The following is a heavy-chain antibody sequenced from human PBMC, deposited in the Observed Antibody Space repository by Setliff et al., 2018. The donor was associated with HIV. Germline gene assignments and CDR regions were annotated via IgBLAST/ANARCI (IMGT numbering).Heavy chain of an antibody. CDR3: ARDRSRHYGAGGRLDV. CDR2: IYYSGST. D-gene: IGHD4-17*01. V-gene: IGHV4-59*12. CDR1: GGSISGYY. Sequence: SETLSLTCTVSGGSISGYYWNWIRLPPGKGLEWLAYIYYSGSTNYSPSLRSRATISVDTSKNQFSLKLSSVTAADTAVYYCARDRSRHYGAGGRLDVWGKGTTVTVSS. J-gene: IGHJ6*04.